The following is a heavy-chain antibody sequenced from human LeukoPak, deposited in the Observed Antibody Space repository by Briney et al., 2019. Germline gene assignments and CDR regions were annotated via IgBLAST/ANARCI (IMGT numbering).Heavy chain of an antibody. CDR3: ASFELLDAFDI. CDR1: GYTFTSYG. V-gene: IGHV1-2*02. D-gene: IGHD1-7*01. CDR2: INPNSGGT. J-gene: IGHJ3*02. Sequence: ASVKVSCKASGYTFTSYGISWVRQAPGQGLEWMGWINPNSGGTNYAQKFQGRVTMTRDTSISTAYMELSRLRSDDTAVYYCASFELLDAFDIWGQGTMVTVSS.